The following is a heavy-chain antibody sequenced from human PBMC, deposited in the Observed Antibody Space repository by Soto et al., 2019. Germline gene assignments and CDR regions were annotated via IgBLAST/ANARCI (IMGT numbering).Heavy chain of an antibody. Sequence: SATLSLTCAVYGGSFSCYYWSWIRQPPGKGLEWIGEINHSGSTNYNPSLKSRVTISVDTSKNQFSLKLSSVTAADTAVYYCAREYDILTGSYDFDYWGQGTLVTVSS. V-gene: IGHV4-34*01. CDR3: AREYDILTGSYDFDY. D-gene: IGHD3-9*01. CDR2: INHSGST. CDR1: GGSFSCYY. J-gene: IGHJ4*02.